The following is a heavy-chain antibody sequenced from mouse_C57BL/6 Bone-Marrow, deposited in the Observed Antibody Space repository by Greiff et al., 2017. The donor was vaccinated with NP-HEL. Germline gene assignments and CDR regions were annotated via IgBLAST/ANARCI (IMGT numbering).Heavy chain of an antibody. CDR2: INPYNGGT. V-gene: IGHV1-19*01. Sequence: EVKLMESGPVLVKPGASVKMSCKASGYTFTDYYMNWVKQSHGKSLEWIGVINPYNGGTSYNQKFKGKATLTVDKSSSTAYMELNSLTSEDSAVYYCARSGAAQATFFDYWGQGTTLTVSS. CDR3: ARSGAAQATFFDY. CDR1: GYTFTDYY. D-gene: IGHD3-2*02. J-gene: IGHJ2*01.